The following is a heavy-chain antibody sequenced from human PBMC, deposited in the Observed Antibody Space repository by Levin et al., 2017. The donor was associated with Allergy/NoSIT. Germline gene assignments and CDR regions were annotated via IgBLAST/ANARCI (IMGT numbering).Heavy chain of an antibody. CDR3: ARFVVTPVSYFYMDV. Sequence: ASVKVSCKASGYTFKNYGISWVRQAPGQGLEWMGWISTNNGNTNYAQSFQGRVTMTTDTSTSTADMELRSLISDDTAVYYCARFVVTPVSYFYMDVWGKGTTVTVSS. V-gene: IGHV1-18*01. J-gene: IGHJ6*03. CDR2: ISTNNGNT. D-gene: IGHD2-2*01. CDR1: GYTFKNYG.